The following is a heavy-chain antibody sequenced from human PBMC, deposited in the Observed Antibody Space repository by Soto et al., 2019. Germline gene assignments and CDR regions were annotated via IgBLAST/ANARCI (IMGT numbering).Heavy chain of an antibody. CDR2: IIPIFGTA. J-gene: IGHJ6*02. CDR3: ARGSYYYDSSGYSPRGYYYGMDV. Sequence: SVKVSCKASGGTFSSYAISWVRQAPGQGLEWMGGIIPIFGTANYAQKFQGRVTITADESTSTAYMELSSLRSEDTAVYYCARGSYYYDSSGYSPRGYYYGMDVWGQGTTVTVSS. V-gene: IGHV1-69*13. D-gene: IGHD3-22*01. CDR1: GGTFSSYA.